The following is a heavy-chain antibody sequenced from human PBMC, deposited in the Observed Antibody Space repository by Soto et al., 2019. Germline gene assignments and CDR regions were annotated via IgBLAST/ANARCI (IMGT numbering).Heavy chain of an antibody. CDR2: IHHNATA. V-gene: IGHV4-59*01. Sequence: VQLLGSGGGLVQPGGSLRLSCVGSGFTFSTYWMNWVRQAPGKGLEWIGYIHHNATADCNPSLKSRVSISVDTSKNQFSLKLTSATTADTAVYYCARLDRSTSKIGVWGQGTTVTVSS. J-gene: IGHJ6*02. CDR3: ARLDRSTSKIGV. CDR1: GFTFSTYW. D-gene: IGHD3-22*01.